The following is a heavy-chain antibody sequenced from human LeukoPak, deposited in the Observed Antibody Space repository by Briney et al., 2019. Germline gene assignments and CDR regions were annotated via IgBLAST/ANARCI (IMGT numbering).Heavy chain of an antibody. D-gene: IGHD3-10*02. Sequence: GGSLRLSCAASGFTVSSNYMSWVRQAPGKGLEWVSVIYSGGSTHYADSVKGRFTISRDNAKNSLYLQMNSLRAEDTAVYYCAELGITMIGGVWGKGTTVTISS. CDR2: IYSGGST. CDR3: AELGITMIGGV. J-gene: IGHJ6*04. V-gene: IGHV3-66*01. CDR1: GFTVSSNY.